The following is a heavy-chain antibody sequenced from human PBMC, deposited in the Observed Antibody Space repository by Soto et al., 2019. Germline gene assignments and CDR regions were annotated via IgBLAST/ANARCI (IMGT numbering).Heavy chain of an antibody. Sequence: ASVKVSCKASGYTFTVYYMHWVRQAPGQGLEWMGWINPKSGGTMYPQKFQGRVTMTWDTSISTAYMALTRLRSDDKAVYYCARDLAKGGGSAGFDYWGQGTLVTVSS. CDR3: ARDLAKGGGSAGFDY. D-gene: IGHD1-26*01. V-gene: IGHV1-2*02. CDR2: INPKSGGT. J-gene: IGHJ4*02. CDR1: GYTFTVYY.